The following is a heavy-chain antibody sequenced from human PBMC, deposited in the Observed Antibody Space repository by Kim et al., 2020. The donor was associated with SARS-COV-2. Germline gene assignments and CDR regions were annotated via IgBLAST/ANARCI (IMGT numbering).Heavy chain of an antibody. J-gene: IGHJ5*02. CDR1: GGSISSGGYY. CDR3: ARILSSSWYPGWFDP. Sequence: SETLSLTCTVSGGSISSGGYYWSWIRQHPGKGLEWIGYIYYSGSTYYNPSLKSRVTISVDTSKNQFSLKLSSVTAADTAVYYCARILSSSWYPGWFDPWGQGTLVTVSS. D-gene: IGHD6-13*01. V-gene: IGHV4-31*03. CDR2: IYYSGST.